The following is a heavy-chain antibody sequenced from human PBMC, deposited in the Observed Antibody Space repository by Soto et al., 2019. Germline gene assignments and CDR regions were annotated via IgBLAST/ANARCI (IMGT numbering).Heavy chain of an antibody. CDR1: GGSISSYY. J-gene: IGHJ4*02. CDR2: IYYSGST. CDR3: ARRSPNRIAAAGTFDY. Sequence: SETLSLTCTVSGGSISSYYWSWIRQPPGKGLEWIGYIYYSGSTNYNPSLKSRVTISVDTSKNQFSLKLSSVTAADTAVYYCARRSPNRIAAAGTFDYWGQGTLVTVSS. V-gene: IGHV4-59*08. D-gene: IGHD6-13*01.